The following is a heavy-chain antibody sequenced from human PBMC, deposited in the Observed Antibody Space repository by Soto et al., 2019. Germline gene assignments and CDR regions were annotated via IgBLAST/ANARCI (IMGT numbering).Heavy chain of an antibody. Sequence: SETLSLTCTVSGGSISSYYWSWIRRPPGKGLEWMGYIYYSGSTNYNPALKSRGTISVDTSKNPLSLQLSSVTPEDKAVYSCASATSGFRGSYSYYYMDVWGKGTTVNVSS. J-gene: IGHJ6*03. CDR1: GGSISSYY. V-gene: IGHV4-59*01. CDR2: IYYSGST. D-gene: IGHD6-19*01. CDR3: ASATSGFRGSYSYYYMDV.